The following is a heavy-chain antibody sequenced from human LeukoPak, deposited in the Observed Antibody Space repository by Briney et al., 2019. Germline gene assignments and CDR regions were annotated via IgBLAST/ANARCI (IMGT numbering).Heavy chain of an antibody. CDR3: ARQKSTVLRY. Sequence: PGGSLRLSCAASGFTFSRHWMHWVRQAPGKGLVWISRINSDASDTNYADSVRGRFTISRDNSKNTLYLQMDSLRAEDTAVYYCARQKSTVLRYWGQGTTVTVSS. V-gene: IGHV3-74*01. J-gene: IGHJ6*02. D-gene: IGHD3-9*01. CDR2: INSDASDT. CDR1: GFTFSRHW.